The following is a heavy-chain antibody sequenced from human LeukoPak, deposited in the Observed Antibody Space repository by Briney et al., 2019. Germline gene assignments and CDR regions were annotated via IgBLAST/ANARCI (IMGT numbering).Heavy chain of an antibody. Sequence: GGSLRLSCAASGFSFMNARMIWVRQAPGKGLEWVGRIKSNADGGTPDYAAPARGRFTISRDDSKNTLYLQMNSLKTEDTAVYYCTTFYHEYSPYWGRGTLVTVSS. V-gene: IGHV3-15*01. CDR1: GFSFMNAR. CDR3: TTFYHEYSPY. CDR2: IKSNADGGTP. J-gene: IGHJ4*02. D-gene: IGHD2/OR15-2a*01.